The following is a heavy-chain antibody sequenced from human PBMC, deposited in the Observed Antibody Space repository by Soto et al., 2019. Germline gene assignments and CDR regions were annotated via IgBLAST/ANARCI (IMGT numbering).Heavy chain of an antibody. J-gene: IGHJ4*02. V-gene: IGHV3-23*01. CDR1: GFTFSSYA. CDR2: ISGSGGST. D-gene: IGHD3-3*01. Sequence: GGSLRLSCAASGFTFSSYAMSWVRQAPGKGLEWVSAISGSGGSTYYADSVKGRFTISRDNSKNTLYLQMNSLRAEDTAVYYCAKDSLTGDYDFWRMEDDYWGQGTLVTVSS. CDR3: AKDSLTGDYDFWRMEDDY.